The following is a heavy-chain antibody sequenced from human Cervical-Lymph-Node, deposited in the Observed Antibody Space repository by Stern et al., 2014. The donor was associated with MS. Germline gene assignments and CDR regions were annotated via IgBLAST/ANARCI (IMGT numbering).Heavy chain of an antibody. CDR2: INPDRGDT. CDR3: ARDEGTYWFDS. D-gene: IGHD1-7*01. CDR1: GYSFSQYY. J-gene: IGHJ5*01. Sequence: VQLVQSGAEVNKPWASVKVSCKASGYSFSQYYLHWVRQAPGQGLAWMGWINPDRGDTEYAQKFQGRVTMTRDTSIRTVYMELKRLTSDDTGIYYCARDEGTYWFDSWGQGARISVSS. V-gene: IGHV1-2*02.